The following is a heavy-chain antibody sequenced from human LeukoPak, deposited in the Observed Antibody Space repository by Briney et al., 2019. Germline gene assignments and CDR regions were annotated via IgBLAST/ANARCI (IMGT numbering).Heavy chain of an antibody. CDR1: GFLFSSYG. CDR2: IWYDGSNK. Sequence: GGSLRLSCAASGFLFSSYGMHWVRQAPGKGLEWVAVIWYDGSNKYYADSVKGRFTISRDNSKNTLYLQMNSLTAEATAVYYCAKVAYFGVVIYPFDYWGQGTLVTVSS. V-gene: IGHV3-33*06. CDR3: AKVAYFGVVIYPFDY. D-gene: IGHD3-3*01. J-gene: IGHJ4*02.